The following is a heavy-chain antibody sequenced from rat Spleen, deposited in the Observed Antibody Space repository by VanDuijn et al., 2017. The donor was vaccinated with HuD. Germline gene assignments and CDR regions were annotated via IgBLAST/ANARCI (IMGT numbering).Heavy chain of an antibody. D-gene: IGHD1-2*01. CDR3: ATDQLLTEDY. J-gene: IGHJ2*01. CDR1: GFSLTSYH. Sequence: VRLEESGPRLVQPSQALSVTCTVSGFSLTSYHVSWVRQAPKKGLEWVGSIIYDGSRTYYRASVKGRFTISRDNAKSNLYLQMDSLRSGDSATYYCATDQLLTEDYWGQGVLVTVSS. CDR2: IIYDGSRT. V-gene: IGHV5S10*01.